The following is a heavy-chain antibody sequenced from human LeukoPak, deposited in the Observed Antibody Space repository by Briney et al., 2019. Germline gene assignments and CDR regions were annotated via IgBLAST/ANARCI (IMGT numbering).Heavy chain of an antibody. CDR2: ISSSSSYI. CDR3: ARSGNSGSYDAFDI. D-gene: IGHD1-26*01. Sequence: KTGGSLRLSCAASGFTFSSYSMNWVRQAPGKGLGWVSSISSSSSYIYYADSVKGRFTISRDNAKNSLYLQMNSLRAEDTAVYYCARSGNSGSYDAFDIWGQGTMVTVSS. V-gene: IGHV3-21*01. CDR1: GFTFSSYS. J-gene: IGHJ3*02.